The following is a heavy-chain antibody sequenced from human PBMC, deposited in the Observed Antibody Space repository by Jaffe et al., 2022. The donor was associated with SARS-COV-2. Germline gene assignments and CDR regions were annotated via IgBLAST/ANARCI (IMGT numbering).Heavy chain of an antibody. CDR1: GFTFSSYS. D-gene: IGHD3-9*01. Sequence: EVQLVESGGGLVKPGGSLRLSCAASGFTFSSYSMNWVRQAPGKGLEWVSSISSSSSYIYYADSVKGRFTISRDNAKNSLYLQMNSLRAEDTAVYYCARDAPTYYDILTGSAGPDYWGQGTLVTVSS. J-gene: IGHJ4*02. V-gene: IGHV3-21*01. CDR3: ARDAPTYYDILTGSAGPDY. CDR2: ISSSSSYI.